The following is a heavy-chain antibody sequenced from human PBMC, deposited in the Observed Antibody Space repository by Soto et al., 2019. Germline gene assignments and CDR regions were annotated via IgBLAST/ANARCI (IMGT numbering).Heavy chain of an antibody. CDR1: GGSISRGYYY. J-gene: IGHJ6*02. Sequence: PSETLSLTCSVSGGSISRGYYYWSWIRQPPGKGLEWIGNIYYSGNTYYNPSLKSRLIISINTSKKQFYLKVGSVTAADTAVYYGYSSALYGMDVWGQGTTVTVSS. CDR2: IYYSGNT. V-gene: IGHV4-30-4*01. CDR3: YSSALYGMDV.